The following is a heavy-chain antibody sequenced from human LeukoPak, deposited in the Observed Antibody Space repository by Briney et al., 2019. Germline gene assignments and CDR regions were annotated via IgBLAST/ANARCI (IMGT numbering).Heavy chain of an antibody. CDR3: VREDTPATANY. CDR1: GFNFANHA. CDR2: ISGSGDIT. Sequence: GGSLRLSCAASGFNFANHAMGWVRQTPGKGLEWVSAISGSGDITYYADSVRGRFTISRDNSKDTLFLQMHSLRPGDTAVYYCVREDTPATANYWGQGTLVTISS. V-gene: IGHV3-23*01. J-gene: IGHJ4*02. D-gene: IGHD2-21*02.